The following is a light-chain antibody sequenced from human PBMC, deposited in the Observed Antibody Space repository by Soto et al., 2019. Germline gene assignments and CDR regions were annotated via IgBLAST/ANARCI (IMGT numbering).Light chain of an antibody. CDR3: CSYPGSHTWV. Sequence: QSALTQPRSVSGSPGQSVTISCTGTNSYIGNYNYVSWYQQHPGKAPKVMIYDVSKRPSGVPDRCSGSKSGNTASLTISGLQDEDEADYYCCSYPGSHTWVFGGGTKVTVL. CDR2: DVS. CDR1: NSYIGNYNY. J-gene: IGLJ3*02. V-gene: IGLV2-11*01.